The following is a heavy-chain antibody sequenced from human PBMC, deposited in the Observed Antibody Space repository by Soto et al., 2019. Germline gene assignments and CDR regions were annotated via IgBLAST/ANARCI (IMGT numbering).Heavy chain of an antibody. J-gene: IGHJ4*02. Sequence: PGGSLRLSCAASGFPFSSYSMNWVRQAPGKGLEWVSSISSSSSYIYYADSVKGRFTISRDNAKNSLYLQMNSLRAEDTAVYYCARDLQRGYSYGYDYWGQGTLVTVSS. D-gene: IGHD5-18*01. V-gene: IGHV3-21*01. CDR1: GFPFSSYS. CDR3: ARDLQRGYSYGYDY. CDR2: ISSSSSYI.